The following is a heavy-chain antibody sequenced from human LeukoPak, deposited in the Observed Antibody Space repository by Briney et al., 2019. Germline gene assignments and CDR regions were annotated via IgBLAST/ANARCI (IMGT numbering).Heavy chain of an antibody. J-gene: IGHJ4*02. CDR3: AKVREMATAYYFDY. CDR1: GFTFSSYG. CDR2: ISYDGSNK. V-gene: IGHV3-30*18. D-gene: IGHD5-24*01. Sequence: GGSLRLSCAASGFTFSSYGMHWVRQAPGKGLEWVAVISYDGSNKYYADSVKGRFTISRDNAKNSLYLQMNSLRAEDTALYYCAKVREMATAYYFDYWGQGTLVTVSS.